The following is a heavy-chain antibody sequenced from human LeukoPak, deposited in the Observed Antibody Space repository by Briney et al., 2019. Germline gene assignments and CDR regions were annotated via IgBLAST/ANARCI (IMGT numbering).Heavy chain of an antibody. CDR3: ARALWSGPVYYGMDV. J-gene: IGHJ6*02. CDR2: ISSTSSYI. CDR1: GFTFSNYN. V-gene: IGHV3-21*01. Sequence: PGGSLRLSCAASGFTFSNYNFYWVRQAPGKGLEWVSSISSTSSYIYYADSMKGRFTISRDNAKNSLYLQMNSLRAEDTAVYYCARALWSGPVYYGMDVWGQGTTVTVSS. D-gene: IGHD3-10*01.